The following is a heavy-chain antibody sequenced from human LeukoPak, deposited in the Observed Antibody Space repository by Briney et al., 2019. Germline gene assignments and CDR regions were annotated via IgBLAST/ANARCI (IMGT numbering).Heavy chain of an antibody. D-gene: IGHD3-22*01. V-gene: IGHV4-31*03. CDR3: ARERGPYYYDSSGYYLDY. Sequence: SQTLSLTCTVSGGSISSGGYYWSWIRQHPGKGLEWIRYIYFSGSTYYNPSLKSRVTISVDTSKNQFSLKLSSVTAADTAVDYCARERGPYYYDSSGYYLDYWGQGTLVTVSS. J-gene: IGHJ4*02. CDR2: IYFSGST. CDR1: GGSISSGGYY.